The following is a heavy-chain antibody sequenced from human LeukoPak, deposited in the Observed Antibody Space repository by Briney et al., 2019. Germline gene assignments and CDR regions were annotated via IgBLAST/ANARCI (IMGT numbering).Heavy chain of an antibody. D-gene: IGHD3-3*01. V-gene: IGHV3-73*01. CDR1: GFTFSGSA. J-gene: IGHJ4*02. CDR3: TRQVDYYDFWSGYPHFDY. Sequence: QTGGSLRLSCAASGFTFSGSAMHWVRRASGKGLEWVGRIRSKANSYATAYAASVKGRFTISRDDSKNTAYLQMNSLKTEDTAVYYCTRQVDYYDFWSGYPHFDYWGRGTLVTVSS. CDR2: IRSKANSYAT.